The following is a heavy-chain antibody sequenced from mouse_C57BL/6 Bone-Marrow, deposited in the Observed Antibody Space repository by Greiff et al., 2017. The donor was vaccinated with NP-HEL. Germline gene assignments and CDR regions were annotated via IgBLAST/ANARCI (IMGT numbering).Heavy chain of an antibody. Sequence: EVQLVESGGGLVQPKGSLKLSCAASGFSFNTYAMNWVRQAPGKGLEWVARIRSKSNNYATYYADSVKDRFTISRDDSESMLYLQMNNMTTEDTAMYYCVRIYYGMDYWGQGTSVTVSS. CDR1: GFSFNTYA. J-gene: IGHJ4*01. CDR3: VRIYYGMDY. V-gene: IGHV10-1*01. CDR2: IRSKSNNYAT.